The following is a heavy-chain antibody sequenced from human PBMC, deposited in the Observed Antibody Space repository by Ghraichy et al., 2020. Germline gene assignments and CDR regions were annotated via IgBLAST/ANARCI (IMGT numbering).Heavy chain of an antibody. CDR3: ARGFRIVVVPPAAQPWFDP. V-gene: IGHV4-34*01. J-gene: IGHJ5*02. D-gene: IGHD2-2*01. CDR2: INHSGST. CDR1: GGSFSGYY. Sequence: SETLSLTCAVYGGSFSGYYWSWIRQPPGKGLEWIGDINHSGSTNYNPSLKSRVTISVDTSKNQFSLKLSSVTAADTAVYYCARGFRIVVVPPAAQPWFDPGGQESLVTVS.